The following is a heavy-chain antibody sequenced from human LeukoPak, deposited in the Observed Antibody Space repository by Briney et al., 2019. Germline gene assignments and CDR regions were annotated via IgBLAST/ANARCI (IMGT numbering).Heavy chain of an antibody. J-gene: IGHJ4*02. CDR2: ISSSSSTI. Sequence: GGSLRLSCAASGFTFSSYSMNWVRQAPGKGLEWVSYISSSSSTIYYADTVKGRFTISRDNAKNSLYLQMNSLRAEDTAVYYCARVGWFGELFWDRDGGVDYWGQGTLVTVSS. CDR1: GFTFSSYS. CDR3: ARVGWFGELFWDRDGGVDY. V-gene: IGHV3-48*04. D-gene: IGHD3-10*01.